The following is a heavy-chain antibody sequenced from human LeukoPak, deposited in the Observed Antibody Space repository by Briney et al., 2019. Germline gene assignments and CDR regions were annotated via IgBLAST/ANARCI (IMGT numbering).Heavy chain of an antibody. V-gene: IGHV4-39*07. CDR3: ARAPGGWQWLVVFDY. D-gene: IGHD6-19*01. CDR1: GGSISSSSYY. Sequence: SETLSLTCTVSGGSISSSSYYWGWIRQPPGKGLEWIGSIYYSESTYYNPSLKSRVTISVDTSKNQFSLKLSSVTAADTAVYYCARAPGGWQWLVVFDYWGQGTLVTVSS. CDR2: IYYSEST. J-gene: IGHJ4*02.